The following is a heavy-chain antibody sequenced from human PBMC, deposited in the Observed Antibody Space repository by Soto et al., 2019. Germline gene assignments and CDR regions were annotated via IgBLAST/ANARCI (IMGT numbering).Heavy chain of an antibody. D-gene: IGHD6-19*01. V-gene: IGHV3-23*01. J-gene: IGHJ4*02. CDR3: GKERRGSGWSVCNF. CDR2: ISGSGDSA. CDR1: GFPFRDYA. Sequence: GWSLRLSCSASGFPFRDYAMNWVRQAPGKGLEWVSDISGSGDSARYADSVKGRFTISRDNSRDTLYLQMNSLRVDDTAVYYCGKERRGSGWSVCNFWGQGTLVTVSS.